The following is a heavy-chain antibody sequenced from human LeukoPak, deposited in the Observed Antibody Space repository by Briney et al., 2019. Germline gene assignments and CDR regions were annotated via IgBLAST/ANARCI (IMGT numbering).Heavy chain of an antibody. Sequence: SETLSLTCAVYGGSFSGYYWSWIRQPPGKGLEWIGEINHSGSTNYNPSLKSRVTISVDTSKNQFSLKLSSVTAADTAVYYCARDPYHCSGGSCYLYFDYWGQGTLVTVSS. J-gene: IGHJ4*02. CDR1: GGSFSGYY. D-gene: IGHD2-15*01. CDR3: ARDPYHCSGGSCYLYFDY. CDR2: INHSGST. V-gene: IGHV4-34*01.